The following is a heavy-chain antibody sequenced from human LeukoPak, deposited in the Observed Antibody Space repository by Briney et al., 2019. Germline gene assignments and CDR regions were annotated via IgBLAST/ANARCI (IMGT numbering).Heavy chain of an antibody. D-gene: IGHD4-17*01. Sequence: PGRSLRLSCAASGFTFSSYAMHWVRQAPGKGLEWVAVISYDGSNKYYADSVKGRFTISRDNSKNTLYLQMDSLRAEDTAVYYCARVDYGDYQYFQQWGQGTLVTVSS. CDR2: ISYDGSNK. CDR3: ARVDYGDYQYFQQ. CDR1: GFTFSSYA. J-gene: IGHJ1*01. V-gene: IGHV3-30*14.